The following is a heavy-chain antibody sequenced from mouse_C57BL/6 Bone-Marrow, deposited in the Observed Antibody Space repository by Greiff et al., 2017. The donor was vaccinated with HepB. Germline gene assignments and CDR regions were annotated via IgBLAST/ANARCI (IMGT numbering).Heavy chain of an antibody. J-gene: IGHJ2*01. CDR1: GFNIKDDY. CDR2: IDPENGDT. D-gene: IGHD1-1*01. V-gene: IGHV14-4*01. CDR3: TTGGSNYFDY. Sequence: VQLQQSGAELVRPGASVKLSCTASGFNIKDDYMHWVKQRPEKGLEWIGWIDPENGDTEYASKFQGKATITADTSSNTAYLQLSSLTSEDTAVYYCTTGGSNYFDYWGQGTTLTVSS.